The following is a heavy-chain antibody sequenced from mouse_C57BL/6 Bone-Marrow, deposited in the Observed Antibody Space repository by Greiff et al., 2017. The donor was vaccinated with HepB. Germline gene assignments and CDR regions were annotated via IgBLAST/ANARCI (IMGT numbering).Heavy chain of an antibody. Sequence: VKVVESGGGLVKPGGSLKFSCAASGFTFSDYGMHWVRQAPEKGLEWVAYISSGSSTIYYADTVKGRFTISRDNAKNTLFLQMTSLRSEDTAMYYCARQLRGGFDYWGQGTTLTVSS. CDR2: ISSGSSTI. D-gene: IGHD1-1*01. CDR1: GFTFSDYG. V-gene: IGHV5-17*01. CDR3: ARQLRGGFDY. J-gene: IGHJ2*01.